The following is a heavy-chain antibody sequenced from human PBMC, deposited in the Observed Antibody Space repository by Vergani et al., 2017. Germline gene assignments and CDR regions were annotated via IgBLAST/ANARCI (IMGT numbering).Heavy chain of an antibody. CDR1: GYTFRHTY. D-gene: IGHD3-9*01. Sequence: QVQVVQSGAEVKKSGASVKVSCKTSGYTFRHTYMHWVRPAPGQGLEWMGIINPSGGHTNYAQKFQGRVTMTRDTSTSTVYMDLSSLRSEDTAIYYCARGYYGILTGYRYWGQGTLVTVAA. CDR2: INPSGGHT. J-gene: IGHJ4*02. V-gene: IGHV1-46*03. CDR3: ARGYYGILTGYRY.